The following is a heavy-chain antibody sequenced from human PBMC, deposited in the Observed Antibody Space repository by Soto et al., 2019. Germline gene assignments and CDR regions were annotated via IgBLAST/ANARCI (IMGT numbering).Heavy chain of an antibody. J-gene: IGHJ6*02. V-gene: IGHV3-30*18. D-gene: IGHD3-10*01. Sequence: QVQLVESGGGVVQPGRSLRLSCAASGFTFSSYGMHWVRQAPGKGLEWVAVISYDGSNKYYADSVKGRFTISRDNSKNTLYLQMNSLRAEDTAVYYCAKGELLWSGESNPAWGMDVWGQGTTVTVSS. CDR1: GFTFSSYG. CDR2: ISYDGSNK. CDR3: AKGELLWSGESNPAWGMDV.